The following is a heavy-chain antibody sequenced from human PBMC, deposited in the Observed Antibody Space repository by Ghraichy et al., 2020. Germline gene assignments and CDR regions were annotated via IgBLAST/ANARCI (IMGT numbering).Heavy chain of an antibody. J-gene: IGHJ6*02. Sequence: SVKVSCKASGGTFSRYAFSWVRQAPGQGLEWMGRIIPALGIATYAQKFQGRVTITADKSTSTVYMELSSLSSEDAAVYYCAIPNWGYYDTLTGTRMDFWGQGTTVAVSS. V-gene: IGHV1-69*04. D-gene: IGHD3-9*01. CDR1: GGTFSRYA. CDR3: AIPNWGYYDTLTGTRMDF. CDR2: IIPALGIA.